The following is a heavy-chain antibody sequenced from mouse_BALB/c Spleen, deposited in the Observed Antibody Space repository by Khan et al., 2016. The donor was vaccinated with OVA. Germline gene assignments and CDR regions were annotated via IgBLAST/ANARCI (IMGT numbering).Heavy chain of an antibody. CDR2: ISYSGST. CDR3: ARTARMKY. Sequence: VQLEESGPGLVKPSQSLSLTCTVTGYSITSGYGWNWIRQFPGNKLEWMGYISYSGSTNYNPSLKSRISITRDTSKNQLFLQLNSVTTEDTATYYCARTARMKYWGQGTTLTVSS. J-gene: IGHJ2*01. V-gene: IGHV3-2*02. CDR1: GYSITSGYG. D-gene: IGHD1-2*01.